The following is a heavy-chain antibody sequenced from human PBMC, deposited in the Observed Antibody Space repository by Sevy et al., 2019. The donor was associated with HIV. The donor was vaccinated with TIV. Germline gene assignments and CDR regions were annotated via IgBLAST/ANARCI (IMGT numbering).Heavy chain of an antibody. Sequence: ASVKVSCKASGGTFSSYAISWVRQAPGQGLGWMGGIIPIFGTANYAQKFQGRVTITADESTSTAYMELSSLRSEDTAVYYCARDKQGSGWYFDAFDIWGQGTMVTVSS. V-gene: IGHV1-69*13. CDR2: IIPIFGTA. CDR1: GGTFSSYA. J-gene: IGHJ3*02. D-gene: IGHD6-19*01. CDR3: ARDKQGSGWYFDAFDI.